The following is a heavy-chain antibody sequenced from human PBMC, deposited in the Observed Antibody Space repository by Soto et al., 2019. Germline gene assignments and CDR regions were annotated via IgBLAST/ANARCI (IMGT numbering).Heavy chain of an antibody. D-gene: IGHD1-26*01. J-gene: IGHJ3*02. CDR3: ARIEWESDAFDI. CDR1: GYTFTSYD. CDR2: MNPNSGNT. V-gene: IGHV1-8*01. Sequence: QVQLVQSGAEVKKPGASVKVSCKASGYTFTSYDINWVRQATRQGLEWMGWMNPNSGNTGYAQKFEGRVTTTRTTSISTAYMELSSLRSEDTAVYYCARIEWESDAFDIWGQGTMVTVSS.